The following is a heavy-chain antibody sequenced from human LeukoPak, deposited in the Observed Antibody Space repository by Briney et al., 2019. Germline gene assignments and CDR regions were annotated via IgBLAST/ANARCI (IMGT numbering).Heavy chain of an antibody. CDR1: GYTFTSYG. Sequence: ASVKVSCKASGYTFTSYGISWVRQAPGQGLEWMGWISAYNGNTTYAQKLQGRVTMTTDASTSTAYMELRSLRSDDTAVYYCARVSGASSSHAFDIWGQGTMVTVSS. CDR2: ISAYNGNT. J-gene: IGHJ3*02. CDR3: ARVSGASSSHAFDI. D-gene: IGHD6-13*01. V-gene: IGHV1-18*01.